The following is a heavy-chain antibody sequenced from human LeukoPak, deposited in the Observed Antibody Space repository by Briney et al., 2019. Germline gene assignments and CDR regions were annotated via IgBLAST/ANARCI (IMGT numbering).Heavy chain of an antibody. CDR3: ARHHDYGDYYFDY. CDR1: GGSISSSSYY. V-gene: IGHV4-39*01. D-gene: IGHD4-17*01. CDR2: IYYSGST. J-gene: IGHJ4*02. Sequence: PSEALSLTCTVSGGSISSSSYYCGWIRQPPGKGLEWIGSIYYSGSTYYNPSLKSRVTISVDTSKNQFSLKLSSVTAADTAVYYCARHHDYGDYYFDYWGQGTLVTVSS.